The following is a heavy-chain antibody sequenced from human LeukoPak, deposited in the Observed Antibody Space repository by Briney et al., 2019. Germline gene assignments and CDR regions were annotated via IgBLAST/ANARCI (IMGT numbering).Heavy chain of an antibody. Sequence: ALVKVSCKASGYTFTSHFMHWVRQAPGQGLEWMGIIYPGGDYTNYAQKFQDRVTMTRDTSTSTIYMELNSLRSEDTAVYYCARATDQDFDYWGQGTLVTDSS. CDR1: GYTFTSHF. V-gene: IGHV1-46*01. J-gene: IGHJ4*02. CDR3: ARATDQDFDY. CDR2: IYPGGDYT. D-gene: IGHD2-2*01.